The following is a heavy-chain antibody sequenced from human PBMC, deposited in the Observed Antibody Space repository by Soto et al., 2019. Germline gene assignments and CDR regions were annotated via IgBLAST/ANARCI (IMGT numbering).Heavy chain of an antibody. CDR2: ISAYNGNT. CDR1: GYTFTSYG. J-gene: IGHJ5*02. D-gene: IGHD2-2*01. CDR3: ARVDIVVVPAAIAEGDWFDP. V-gene: IGHV1-18*01. Sequence: ASVKVSCKASGYTFTSYGISWVRQAPGQGLEWMGWISAYNGNTNYAQKLQGRVTMTTDTSTSTAYMELRSLRSDDTAVYYCARVDIVVVPAAIAEGDWFDPWGQGTLVTVSS.